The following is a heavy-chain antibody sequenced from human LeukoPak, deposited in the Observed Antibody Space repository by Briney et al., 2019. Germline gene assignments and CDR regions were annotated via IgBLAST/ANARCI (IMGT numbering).Heavy chain of an antibody. V-gene: IGHV1-24*01. J-gene: IGHJ5*02. Sequence: ASVKVSCKVSGSTLTDLSIHWVRQAPGKGLEWMGGFDPDDGETFYAQDFQGRVIMTEDTSTDTAYMELSSLTSEDTAVYYCAAEHEKVDYRSTWFDPWGQGTLVTVSS. CDR2: FDPDDGET. D-gene: IGHD4/OR15-4a*01. CDR3: AAEHEKVDYRSTWFDP. CDR1: GSTLTDLS.